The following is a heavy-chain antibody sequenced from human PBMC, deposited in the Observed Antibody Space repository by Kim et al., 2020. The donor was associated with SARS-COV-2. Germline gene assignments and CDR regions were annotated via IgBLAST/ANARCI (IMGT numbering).Heavy chain of an antibody. V-gene: IGHV3-21*01. CDR1: GFTFSSYS. J-gene: IGHJ6*02. Sequence: GGSLRLSCAASGFTFSSYSMNWVRQAPGKGLEWVSSISSSSSYIYYADSVKGRFTISRDNAKNSLYLQMNSLRAEDTAVYYCARSGYSYGEYYYYYYGMDVWGQGTTVTVSS. CDR2: ISSSSSYI. CDR3: ARSGYSYGEYYYYYYGMDV. D-gene: IGHD5-18*01.